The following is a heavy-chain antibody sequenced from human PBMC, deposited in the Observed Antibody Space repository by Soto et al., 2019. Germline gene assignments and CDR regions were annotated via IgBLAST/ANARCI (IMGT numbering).Heavy chain of an antibody. CDR2: VDWNDEK. CDR3: ARMKPLGPYYFDF. Sequence: SGPPLINPKRTLTMDRTVAGFSLRTPSLRILWLRQPPGKALEWLGRVDWNDEKFYNTSLTTRLTISKDTSKNRVVLTLTNVDPVDTATYYCARMKPLGPYYFDFWGQGALGTVA. J-gene: IGHJ4*02. D-gene: IGHD1-26*01. CDR1: GFSLRTPSLR. V-gene: IGHV2-70*04.